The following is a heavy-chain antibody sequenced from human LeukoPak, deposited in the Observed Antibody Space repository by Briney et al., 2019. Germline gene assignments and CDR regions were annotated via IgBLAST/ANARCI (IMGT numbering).Heavy chain of an antibody. J-gene: IGHJ6*03. V-gene: IGHV4-38-2*01. CDR2: IYHSGST. CDR1: GYSISSGYY. Sequence: SETLSLTCAVSGYSISSGYYWGWIRQPPGKGLEWIGSIYHSGSTYYNPSLKSRVTISVDTSKNQFSLKLSSVTAADTAVYYCARGMGFVVVPAAINYYMDVWGKGTTVTVSS. D-gene: IGHD2-2*02. CDR3: ARGMGFVVVPAAINYYMDV.